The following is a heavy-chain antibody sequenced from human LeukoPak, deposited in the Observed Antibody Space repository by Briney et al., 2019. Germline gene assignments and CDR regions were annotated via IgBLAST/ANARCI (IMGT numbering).Heavy chain of an antibody. Sequence: ASVKVSCKASGGTFSSYAISWVRQPPGQGLEWMGGIIPIFGTANYAQKFQGRVTITTDESTSTAYMELSSLRSEDTAVYYCARGRDGYNSDYYYMDVWGKGTTVTVSS. V-gene: IGHV1-69*05. CDR2: IIPIFGTA. CDR3: ARGRDGYNSDYYYMDV. D-gene: IGHD5-24*01. J-gene: IGHJ6*03. CDR1: GGTFSSYA.